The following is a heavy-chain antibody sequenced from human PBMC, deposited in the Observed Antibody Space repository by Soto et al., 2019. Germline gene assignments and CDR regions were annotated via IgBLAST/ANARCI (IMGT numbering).Heavy chain of an antibody. V-gene: IGHV4-34*01. CDR1: GGSFNGYY. Sequence: PSETLSLTCAVYGGSFNGYYWSWMRQPPGMGLEWIGEINHSGSTTYNPSLESRVTISVDTSKNQFSLKLSSVTAADTAVYYCARNSTYYYDGSGYNHHYYFDYWGQGTLVTVSS. J-gene: IGHJ4*02. D-gene: IGHD3-22*01. CDR3: ARNSTYYYDGSGYNHHYYFDY. CDR2: INHSGST.